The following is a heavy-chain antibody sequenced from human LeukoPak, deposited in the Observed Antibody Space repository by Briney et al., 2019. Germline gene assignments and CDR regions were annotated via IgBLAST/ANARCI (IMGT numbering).Heavy chain of an antibody. D-gene: IGHD5-12*01. CDR3: AKGGFPYYYGMDV. CDR1: GFTFSSYS. V-gene: IGHV3-30*18. J-gene: IGHJ6*02. CDR2: ISYDGSNK. Sequence: GGSLRLSCAASGFTFSSYSMNWVRQAPGKGLEWVAVISYDGSNKYYADSVKGRFTISRDNSKNTLYLQMNSLRAEDTAVYYCAKGGFPYYYGMDVWGQGTTVTVSS.